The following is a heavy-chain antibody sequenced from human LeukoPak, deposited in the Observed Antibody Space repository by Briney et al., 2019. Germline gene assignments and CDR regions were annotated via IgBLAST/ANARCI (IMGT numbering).Heavy chain of an antibody. CDR3: ARDGERKDIVVYGAFDI. CDR1: GGSISSGSYY. D-gene: IGHD2-2*01. V-gene: IGHV4-61*02. Sequence: PSETLSLTCTVSGGSISSGSYYWSWIRQPAGKGLEWIGRIYTSGSTNYNPSLKSRVTISVDTSKNQFSLKLSSVTAADTAVYYCARDGERKDIVVYGAFDIWGQGTMVTVSS. CDR2: IYTSGST. J-gene: IGHJ3*02.